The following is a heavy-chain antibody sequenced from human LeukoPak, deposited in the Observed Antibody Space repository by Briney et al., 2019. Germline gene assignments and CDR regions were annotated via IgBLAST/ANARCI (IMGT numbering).Heavy chain of an antibody. CDR2: IKQDGSEK. Sequence: PGGSLRLSCAASGFTFSSYWMSWVRQAPGKGLEWVANIKQDGSEKYYVDFVKGRFTISRDNAKNSLYLQMNSLRAEDTAVYYCARAVSIAVALYYFDYWGQGTLVTVSS. CDR3: ARAVSIAVALYYFDY. D-gene: IGHD6-19*01. CDR1: GFTFSSYW. V-gene: IGHV3-7*01. J-gene: IGHJ4*02.